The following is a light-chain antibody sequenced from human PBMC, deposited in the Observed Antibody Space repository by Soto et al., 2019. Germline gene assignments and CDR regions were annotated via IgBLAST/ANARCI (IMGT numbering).Light chain of an antibody. Sequence: DIQMTQSPSSLSASVGDRVTITCRASQSIGNYLNWYRQKPGKAPELLIYAASILQSEVPSRFRGSGSGTDFTLTISSLQPEDFGTYYCQQTYSTFVSFGGGTKVDIK. CDR1: QSIGNY. CDR3: QQTYSTFVS. V-gene: IGKV1-39*01. CDR2: AAS. J-gene: IGKJ4*01.